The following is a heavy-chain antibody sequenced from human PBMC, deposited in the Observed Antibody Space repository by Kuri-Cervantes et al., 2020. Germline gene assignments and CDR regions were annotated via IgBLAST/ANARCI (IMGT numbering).Heavy chain of an antibody. V-gene: IGHV4-34*01. CDR1: GGSISSYY. Sequence: SETLSLTCTVSGGSISSYYWSWIRQPPGKGLEWIGEINHSGSTNYNPSLKSRVTISVDTSKNQFSLKLSSVTAADTAVYYCARGRPRVDWFDPWGQGTLVTVSS. J-gene: IGHJ5*02. CDR2: INHSGST. CDR3: ARGRPRVDWFDP.